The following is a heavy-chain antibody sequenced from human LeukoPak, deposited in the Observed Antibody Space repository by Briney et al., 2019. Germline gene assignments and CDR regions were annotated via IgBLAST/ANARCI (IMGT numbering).Heavy chain of an antibody. V-gene: IGHV1-18*01. D-gene: IGHD3-22*01. Sequence: ASVKVSCKASGYTFTSYGISWVRQAPGQGLEWMGWISAYNGNTNYAQKLQGRVTMTRDTSTSTVYMELSSLRSEDTAVYYCARVGGYYDSSGLDYWGQGTLVTVSS. CDR3: ARVGGYYDSSGLDY. CDR2: ISAYNGNT. J-gene: IGHJ4*02. CDR1: GYTFTSYG.